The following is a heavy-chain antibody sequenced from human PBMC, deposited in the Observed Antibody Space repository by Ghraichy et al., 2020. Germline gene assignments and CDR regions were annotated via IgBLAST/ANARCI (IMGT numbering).Heavy chain of an antibody. CDR2: ISSSGLST. J-gene: IGHJ4*02. Sequence: GGSLRLSCAVSGFTFSNYAMYWVRQAPGKGLEWVSAISSSGLSTHYADSVKGRFTISRGNSKNTLFLQMNNLRADDTAVYYCAKDHLDTYGSHYYFDYWGQGTLVTVSS. V-gene: IGHV3-23*01. CDR1: GFTFSNYA. CDR3: AKDHLDTYGSHYYFDY. D-gene: IGHD5-18*01.